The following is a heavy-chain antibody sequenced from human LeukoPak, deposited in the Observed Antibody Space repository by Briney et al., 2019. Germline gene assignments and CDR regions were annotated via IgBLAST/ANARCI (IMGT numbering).Heavy chain of an antibody. D-gene: IGHD2-2*02. CDR3: ARDPGHCSCTSCYKFFDY. Sequence: GGSLRLSCAASGFTFSGFEMNWVRQAPGKGLEWVSYSSSSGSTIYYADSVKGRFTVSRDNAKNSLYLQMNSLRAEDTAVYYCARDPGHCSCTSCYKFFDYWGQGTLVTVSS. CDR2: SSSSGSTI. V-gene: IGHV3-48*03. J-gene: IGHJ4*02. CDR1: GFTFSGFE.